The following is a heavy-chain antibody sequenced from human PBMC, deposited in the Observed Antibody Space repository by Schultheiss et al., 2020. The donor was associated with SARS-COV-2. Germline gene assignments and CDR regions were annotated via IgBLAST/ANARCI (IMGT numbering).Heavy chain of an antibody. D-gene: IGHD2-15*01. CDR1: GGSISSSSYY. J-gene: IGHJ6*02. V-gene: IGHV4-39*07. Sequence: SETLSLTCTVSGGSISSSSYYWGWIRQPPGKGLEWIGSIYYSGSTYYNPSLKSRVTISVDTSKNQFSLKLSSVTAADTAVYYCTRGGGSCLDCYYYYGMDVWGQGTTVTVSS. CDR3: TRGGGSCLDCYYYYGMDV. CDR2: IYYSGST.